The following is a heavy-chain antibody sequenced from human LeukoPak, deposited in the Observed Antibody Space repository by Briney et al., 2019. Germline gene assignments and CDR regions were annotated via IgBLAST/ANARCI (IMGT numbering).Heavy chain of an antibody. CDR2: ISGSGDAT. CDR3: ARSDCASDGCKLLNY. D-gene: IGHD3-10*01. J-gene: IGHJ4*02. CDR1: GFMFSQHT. Sequence: GGSLRLSCAVSGFMFSQHTMSWVRQAPGKRLEWVSSISGSGDATRYADSVMGRFTISRDNAKNTLSLQMNSLRAEDTAVYYCARSDCASDGCKLLNYWGQGTLVTASS. V-gene: IGHV3-23*01.